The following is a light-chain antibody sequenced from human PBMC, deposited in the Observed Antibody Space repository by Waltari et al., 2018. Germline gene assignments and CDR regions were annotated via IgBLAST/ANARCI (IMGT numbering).Light chain of an antibody. Sequence: QSVLTQPPSVSAAPGQKVTISCSGSSSNIGNNYVSWYQQLPGTAPKLLIDENNQRLSGIPDRFSGSRSGTSATLGITGLQTGDDADYYCGTWDSSLSAWVFGGGTKLTVL. CDR3: GTWDSSLSAWV. CDR2: ENN. V-gene: IGLV1-51*02. J-gene: IGLJ3*02. CDR1: SSNIGNNY.